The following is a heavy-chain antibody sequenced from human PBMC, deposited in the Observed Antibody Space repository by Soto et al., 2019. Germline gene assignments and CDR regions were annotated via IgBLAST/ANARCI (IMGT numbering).Heavy chain of an antibody. D-gene: IGHD6-19*01. CDR1: EFTISSYA. V-gene: IGHV3-30-3*01. Sequence: GSLRLSCSASEFTISSYAIHWFRQAPGKGLEWVAVISYDGSSKYNSDSVKGPFTISRDKSKNTVYLQMHSLAVEDTVVYYCARDAVAMDYWGRGTLVTVSS. CDR3: ARDAVAMDY. J-gene: IGHJ4*02. CDR2: ISYDGSSK.